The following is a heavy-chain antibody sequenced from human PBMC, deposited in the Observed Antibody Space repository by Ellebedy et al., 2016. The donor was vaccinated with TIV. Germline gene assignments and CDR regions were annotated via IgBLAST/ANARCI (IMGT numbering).Heavy chain of an antibody. CDR3: ARGDRGSGWYWDK. D-gene: IGHD6-19*01. V-gene: IGHV5-51*01. CDR2: IYPGDSDT. J-gene: IGHJ4*02. CDR1: GYPFTSYW. Sequence: KVSCKGSGYPFTSYWIGWVRQMPGKGLEWMGIIYPGDSDTRYSPSFQGQVTISVDKSISTAYLQWSSLKASDTAIYYCARGDRGSGWYWDKWGQGTLVTVSS.